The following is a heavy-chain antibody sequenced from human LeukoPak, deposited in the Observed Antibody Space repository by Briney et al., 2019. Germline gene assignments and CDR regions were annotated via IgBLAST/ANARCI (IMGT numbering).Heavy chain of an antibody. V-gene: IGHV3-9*01. Sequence: GGSLRLSCAGSGFIFNNYAMHWVRQPPGKGLEWVSGISWNSGSIDYADSVKGRYTISRDNAKNSLYLQMNSLRVEDTAFYYCAKDNRRHYTSGPNPDSLHWGQGALVTVSS. CDR3: AKDNRRHYTSGPNPDSLH. CDR1: GFIFNNYA. D-gene: IGHD6-19*01. CDR2: ISWNSGSI. J-gene: IGHJ4*02.